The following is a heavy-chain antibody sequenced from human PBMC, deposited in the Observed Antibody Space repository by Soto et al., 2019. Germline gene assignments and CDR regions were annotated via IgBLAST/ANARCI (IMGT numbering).Heavy chain of an antibody. V-gene: IGHV1-46*01. D-gene: IGHD2-15*01. CDR2: IRPSGGRT. J-gene: IGHJ4*02. CDR1: GYTFTNYY. CDR3: AREPNESCYFDY. Sequence: QVHLVQSGAEVKKPGASVKVSCKASGYTFTNYYIHWVRQAPGQGLEGLGIIRPSGGRTEYAQRFQGRVTMTRDTSTSTVYMELTSMTSEDTAVYYCAREPNESCYFDYWGQGTLVTVSS.